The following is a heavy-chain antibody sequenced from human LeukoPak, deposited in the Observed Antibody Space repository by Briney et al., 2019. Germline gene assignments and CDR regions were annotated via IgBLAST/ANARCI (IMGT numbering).Heavy chain of an antibody. J-gene: IGHJ3*02. CDR2: IYTSGST. D-gene: IGHD6-25*01. CDR1: GGSISSGSYY. Sequence: SETLSLTCTVSGGSISSGSYYWSWIRQPAGKGLEWIGRIYTSGSTNYNPSLKSRVTISVDTSKNQFSLKLSSVTAADTAVYYCARSEAKRDAFDTWGQGTMVTVSS. V-gene: IGHV4-61*02. CDR3: ARSEAKRDAFDT.